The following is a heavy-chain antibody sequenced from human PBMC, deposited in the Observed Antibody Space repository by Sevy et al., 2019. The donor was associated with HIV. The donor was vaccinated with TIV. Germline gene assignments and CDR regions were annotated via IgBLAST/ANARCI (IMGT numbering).Heavy chain of an antibody. D-gene: IGHD3-10*01. J-gene: IGHJ6*02. Sequence: ASVKVSCKASGGTFSSYAISWVRQAPGQGLEWMGGIIPIFGTANYAQKFQGRVTITADESTSTAYMEMSSLRSEDTALYYCARKSGHYGSGSYYYYYYGMDVWGQGTTVTVSS. CDR3: ARKSGHYGSGSYYYYYYGMDV. CDR2: IIPIFGTA. V-gene: IGHV1-69*13. CDR1: GGTFSSYA.